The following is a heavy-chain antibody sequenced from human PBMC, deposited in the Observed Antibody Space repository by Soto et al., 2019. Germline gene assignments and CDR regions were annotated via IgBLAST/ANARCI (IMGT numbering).Heavy chain of an antibody. CDR1: GFTFSSYS. V-gene: IGHV3-48*01. CDR2: ISSSSSTI. D-gene: IGHD4-4*01. J-gene: IGHJ5*02. CDR3: ARLGPTTVRIRDWFDP. Sequence: GGSLRLSCAASGFTFSSYSMNWVRQAPGKGLEWVSYISSSSSTIYYADSVKGRFTISRDNAKNSLYLQMNSLGAEDTAVYYCARLGPTTVRIRDWFDPWGQGTLVTVSS.